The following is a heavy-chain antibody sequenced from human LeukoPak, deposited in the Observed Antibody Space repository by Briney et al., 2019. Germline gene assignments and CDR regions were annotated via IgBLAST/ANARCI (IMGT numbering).Heavy chain of an antibody. D-gene: IGHD2-15*01. J-gene: IGHJ5*02. V-gene: IGHV3-30*02. CDR2: IRYDGSNK. Sequence: GGSLRLSCAASGFTFSSYGMHWVRQAPGKGLEWVAFIRYDGSNKYYADSVKGRFTISRDNSKNTLYLQMNSLRAEDTAVYYCARDIGYCSGSSCPGYNWFDPWGQGTLVTVSS. CDR1: GFTFSSYG. CDR3: ARDIGYCSGSSCPGYNWFDP.